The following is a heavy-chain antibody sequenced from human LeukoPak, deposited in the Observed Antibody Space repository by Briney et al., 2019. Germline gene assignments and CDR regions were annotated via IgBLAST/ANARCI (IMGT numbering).Heavy chain of an antibody. J-gene: IGHJ4*01. CDR3: AGAEEIVIIPGAGDDGAY. V-gene: IGHV3-30*02. D-gene: IGHD2-2*01. Sequence: GGSLRLSCAASGFMFSNFGMHWVRQAPGKGLEWVALVRSDATNKYYADSVKGRFTISRDNSKNTLYLQMNTLRPEDTAVYYCAGAEEIVIIPGAGDDGAYWGHGTLVTVSS. CDR1: GFMFSNFG. CDR2: VRSDATNK.